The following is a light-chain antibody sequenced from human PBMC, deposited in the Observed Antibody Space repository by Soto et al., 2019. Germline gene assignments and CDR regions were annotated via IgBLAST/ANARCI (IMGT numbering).Light chain of an antibody. CDR1: QSVGTY. Sequence: DTVLTQSPGTLSLSPGERATLSCRASQSVGTYLAWYQQKPGQAPRLLLYDASNRAAVIAPLLSGRCSTTYFPLTISSLAPEDFAVYYCQQRSNWPTFGQGTRLEIK. V-gene: IGKV3-11*01. CDR3: QQRSNWPT. CDR2: DAS. J-gene: IGKJ5*01.